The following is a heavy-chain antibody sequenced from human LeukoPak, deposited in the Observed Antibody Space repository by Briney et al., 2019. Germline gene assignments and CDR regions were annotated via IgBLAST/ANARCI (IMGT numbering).Heavy chain of an antibody. J-gene: IGHJ6*02. CDR1: GGSISSSFYY. CDR3: ARAPPYYYYGMDV. CDR2: IYHSGST. Sequence: SETLSLTCTVSGGSISSSFYYWGWIRQPPGKGLEWIGEIYHSGSTNYNPSLKSRVTISVDKSKNQFSLKLSSVTAADTAVYYCARAPPYYYYGMDVWGQGTTVTVSS. V-gene: IGHV4-39*07.